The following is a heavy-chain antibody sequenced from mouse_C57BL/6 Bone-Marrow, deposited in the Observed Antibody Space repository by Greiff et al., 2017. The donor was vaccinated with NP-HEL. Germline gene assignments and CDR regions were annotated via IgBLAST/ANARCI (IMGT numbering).Heavy chain of an antibody. D-gene: IGHD2-4*01. Sequence: VQLKESGPELVKPGASVKISCKASGYSFTGYYMNWVKQSPEKSLEWIGEINPSTGGTTYNQKFKAKATLTVDKSSSTAYMQLKSLTSEDSAVYYCARRDDYGDYAMDYWGQGTSVTVSS. J-gene: IGHJ4*01. CDR1: GYSFTGYY. CDR2: INPSTGGT. V-gene: IGHV1-42*01. CDR3: ARRDDYGDYAMDY.